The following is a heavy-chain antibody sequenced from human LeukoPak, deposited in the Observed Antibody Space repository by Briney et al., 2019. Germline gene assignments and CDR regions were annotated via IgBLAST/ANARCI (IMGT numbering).Heavy chain of an antibody. J-gene: IGHJ4*02. Sequence: PGGSLRLSCAASGFTFSSYWMHWVRQAPGKGLVWVSRISTDGTYTEYADSVKGRFTISRDNSKNTLYLQMNSLRAEDTAVYYCARDKGSSIANYWGQGTLVTVSS. CDR1: GFTFSSYW. V-gene: IGHV3-74*03. CDR3: ARDKGSSIANY. D-gene: IGHD6-6*01. CDR2: ISTDGTYT.